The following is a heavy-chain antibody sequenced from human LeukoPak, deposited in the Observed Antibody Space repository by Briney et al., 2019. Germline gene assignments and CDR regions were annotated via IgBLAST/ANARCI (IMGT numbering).Heavy chain of an antibody. J-gene: IGHJ4*02. CDR1: GYTFTSYG. CDR2: ISAYNGNT. D-gene: IGHD6-19*01. Sequence: ASVKVSCKASGYTFTSYGISWVRQAPGQGLEWMGWISAYNGNTNYAQKFQGRVTMTRDTSTSTVYMELSSLRSEDTAVYYCARDLVGNSSGLDYWGQGTLVTVSS. V-gene: IGHV1-18*01. CDR3: ARDLVGNSSGLDY.